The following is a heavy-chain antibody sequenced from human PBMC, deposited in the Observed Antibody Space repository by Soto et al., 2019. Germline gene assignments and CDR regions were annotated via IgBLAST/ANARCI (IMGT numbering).Heavy chain of an antibody. CDR3: ARDNYYDSSGYYYSTEPFDY. CDR2: ISAYNGNT. V-gene: IGHV1-18*01. Sequence: ASVKVSCKASGYTFTSYGISWVRQAPGQGLEWMGWISAYNGNTNYAQKLQGRVTMTTDTSTSTAYMELRSLRSDDTAVYYCARDNYYDSSGYYYSTEPFDYWGQGTLVTV. CDR1: GYTFTSYG. D-gene: IGHD3-22*01. J-gene: IGHJ4*02.